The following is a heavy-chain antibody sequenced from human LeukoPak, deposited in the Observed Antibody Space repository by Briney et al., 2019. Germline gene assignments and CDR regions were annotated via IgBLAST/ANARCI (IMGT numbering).Heavy chain of an antibody. CDR2: IYTSGST. J-gene: IGHJ4*02. D-gene: IGHD3-9*01. CDR1: GGSISSYY. V-gene: IGHV4-4*07. CDR3: ARANYDILTGYPLPIFDY. Sequence: SETLSLTCTVSGGSISSYYWSWIRQPARKGLEWIGRIYTSGSTSYNPSLKSRVTMSVDTSKNQFSLKLSSVTAADTAVYYCARANYDILTGYPLPIFDYWGQGTLVTVSS.